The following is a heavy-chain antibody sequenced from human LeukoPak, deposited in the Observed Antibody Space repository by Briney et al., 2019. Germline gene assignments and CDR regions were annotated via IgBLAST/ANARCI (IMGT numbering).Heavy chain of an antibody. Sequence: GGSLRLSCAASGFTFSSYAMSWVRQAPGKGLEWVSAISGSGGSTYYADSVKGRFTISRDNSKNTLYLQMNSLRAEDTAVYYCAKDGGYIAAAGEYFQHWGQGTLVTVSS. CDR1: GFTFSSYA. V-gene: IGHV3-23*01. D-gene: IGHD6-13*01. CDR2: ISGSGGST. CDR3: AKDGGYIAAAGEYFQH. J-gene: IGHJ1*01.